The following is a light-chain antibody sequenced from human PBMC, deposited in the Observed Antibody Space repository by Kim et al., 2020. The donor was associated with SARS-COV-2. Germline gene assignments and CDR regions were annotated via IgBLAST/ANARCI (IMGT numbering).Light chain of an antibody. CDR3: SSYTTSSTSVV. V-gene: IGLV2-14*03. J-gene: IGLJ2*01. CDR2: DDI. CDR1: SRDGGGYKY. Sequence: QSLTISCTETSRDGGGYKYVSWYQYHPGKAPKLMIYDDIRRPSGVSDRFSGSQSGNTASLTISGLQAEDEADYYCSSYTTSSTSVVFGGGTQLTVL.